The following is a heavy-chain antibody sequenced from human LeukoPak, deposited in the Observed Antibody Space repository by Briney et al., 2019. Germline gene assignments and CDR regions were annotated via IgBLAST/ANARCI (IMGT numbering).Heavy chain of an antibody. CDR1: GFTFSSYA. V-gene: IGHV3-30-3*01. Sequence: GGSLRLSCAASGFTFSSYAMHWVRQAPGKGLEWVAVISYDGSNKYYADSVKGRFTISRDNSKNTLYLRMNSLRAEDTAVYYCARVPSYDSSGYYIGHIRFDPWGQGTLVTVSS. CDR3: ARVPSYDSSGYYIGHIRFDP. J-gene: IGHJ5*02. D-gene: IGHD3-22*01. CDR2: ISYDGSNK.